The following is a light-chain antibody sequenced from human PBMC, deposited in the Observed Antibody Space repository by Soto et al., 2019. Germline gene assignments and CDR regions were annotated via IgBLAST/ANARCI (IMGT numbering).Light chain of an antibody. V-gene: IGKV3-20*01. CDR2: GAS. Sequence: EIVLTQSPGTLSLSPGDRATLSCRASQSVSSNFLAWCQQKPGQAPRLLIYGASIRATGIPDRFSGSGSGTDFTLTIRRLEPEDFAMYFCQQYGSSPPYTFGQGTKLEIK. CDR3: QQYGSSPPYT. CDR1: QSVSSNF. J-gene: IGKJ2*01.